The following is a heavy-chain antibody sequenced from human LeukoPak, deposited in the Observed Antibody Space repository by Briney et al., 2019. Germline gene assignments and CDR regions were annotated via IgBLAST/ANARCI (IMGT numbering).Heavy chain of an antibody. D-gene: IGHD6-13*01. CDR1: GGSISSSSYY. V-gene: IGHV4-39*07. Sequence: SETLSLTCTVSGGSISSSSYYWGWIRQPPGKGLEWIGSIYYSGSTYYNPSLKSRVTISVDTSKNQFSLKLSSVTAADTAVYYCLAAADPDYWGQGTLVTVSS. CDR2: IYYSGST. CDR3: LAAADPDY. J-gene: IGHJ4*02.